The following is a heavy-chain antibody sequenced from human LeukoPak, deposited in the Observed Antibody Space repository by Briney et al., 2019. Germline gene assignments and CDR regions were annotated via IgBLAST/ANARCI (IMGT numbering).Heavy chain of an antibody. CDR2: IYHSGST. CDR1: GGSISSSSYY. CDR3: ARVYYSNSYDYWYFDL. V-gene: IGHV4-39*07. D-gene: IGHD6-13*01. Sequence: SETLSLTCTVSGGSISSSSYYWGWIRQPPGKGLEWIGSIYHSGSTNYNPSLKSRVTISVDTSKNQFSLKLSSVTAADTAVYYCARVYYSNSYDYWYFDLWGRGTLVTVSS. J-gene: IGHJ2*01.